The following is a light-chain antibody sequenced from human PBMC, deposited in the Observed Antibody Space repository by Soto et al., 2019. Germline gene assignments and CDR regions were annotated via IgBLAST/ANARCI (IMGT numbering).Light chain of an antibody. V-gene: IGKV3D-7*01. CDR3: PHYASLPCT. CDR1: KTVSRMY. Sequence: SPGSPYHYPKKRATLSCRASKTVSRMYLCWYQQKPGKAPRLLIYGTSTRATGIPVRFSGSGSGTHFTLTISSLQPEDFTLYYCPHYASLPCTSGEGTKVDIK. CDR2: GTS. J-gene: IGKJ1*01.